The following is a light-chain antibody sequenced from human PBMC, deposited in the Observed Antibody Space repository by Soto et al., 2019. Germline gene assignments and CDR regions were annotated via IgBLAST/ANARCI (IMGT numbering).Light chain of an antibody. V-gene: IGKV3-11*01. CDR1: QSVSSY. CDR2: DAS. CDR3: QQRASWVT. Sequence: EIVLTQSPATLSLSPGERATLSCRASQSVSSYLAWFQQKPGQAPRLLIYDASIRATGIPARFSGSGSETDFTLTISSLEPEDCAVYYCQQRASWVTVGQGTRLEIK. J-gene: IGKJ5*01.